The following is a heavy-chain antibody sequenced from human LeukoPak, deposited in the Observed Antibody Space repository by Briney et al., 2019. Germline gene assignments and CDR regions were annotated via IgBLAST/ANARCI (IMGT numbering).Heavy chain of an antibody. Sequence: GGSLRLSCAASGFTLSSYWMSWVRQAPGKGLEWVANIKQDGSEKYYVDSVKGRFTISRDNAKNSLYLQMNSLRAEDTAVYYCARGRADTAMVYFDYWGQGTLVTVSS. CDR3: ARGRADTAMVYFDY. CDR1: GFTLSSYW. CDR2: IKQDGSEK. J-gene: IGHJ4*02. V-gene: IGHV3-7*01. D-gene: IGHD5-18*01.